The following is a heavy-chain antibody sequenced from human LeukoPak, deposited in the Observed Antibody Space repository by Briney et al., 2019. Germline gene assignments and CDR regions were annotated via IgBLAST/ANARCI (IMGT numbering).Heavy chain of an antibody. Sequence: PSETLSLTCAAYGGSFSGYYWSWIRQPPGKGLEWIGEINHSGSTNYNPSLKSRVTISVDTSKNQFSLKLSSVTAADTAVYYCARVGVYYDSSGYYYVTSNWFDPWGQGTLVTVSS. V-gene: IGHV4-34*01. D-gene: IGHD3-22*01. CDR1: GGSFSGYY. CDR2: INHSGST. CDR3: ARVGVYYDSSGYYYVTSNWFDP. J-gene: IGHJ5*02.